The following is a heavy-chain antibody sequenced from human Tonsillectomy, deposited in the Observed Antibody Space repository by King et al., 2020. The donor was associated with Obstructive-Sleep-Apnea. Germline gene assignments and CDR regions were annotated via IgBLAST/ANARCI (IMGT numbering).Heavy chain of an antibody. CDR3: ARADSSGYSWFDP. CDR1: GGSISSGGYY. D-gene: IGHD3-22*01. J-gene: IGHJ5*02. CDR2: IYYSGST. V-gene: IGHV4-31*03. Sequence: QLQESGPGLVKPSQTLSLTCTVSGGSISSGGYYWSWIRQHPGKGLEWIGYIYYSGSTYYNPSLKSRVTISVVTSKNQFSLKLSSVTAADTAVYYCARADSSGYSWFDPWGQGTLVTVSS.